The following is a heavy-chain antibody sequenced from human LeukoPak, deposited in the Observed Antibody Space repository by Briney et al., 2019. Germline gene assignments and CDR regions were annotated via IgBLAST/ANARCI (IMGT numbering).Heavy chain of an antibody. CDR2: IKSDGSST. CDR1: GFTFSSYW. CDR3: ASLLTPYHGSGGGGMDV. Sequence: GGSLRLSCAASGFTFSSYWMHWVRQAPGKGLVWVSRIKSDGSSTSYADSVKGRFTISRDNAKNTLYLQMNNLRAEDTAVYSCASLLTPYHGSGGGGMDVWGQGTTVTVSS. J-gene: IGHJ6*02. V-gene: IGHV3-74*01. D-gene: IGHD3-10*01.